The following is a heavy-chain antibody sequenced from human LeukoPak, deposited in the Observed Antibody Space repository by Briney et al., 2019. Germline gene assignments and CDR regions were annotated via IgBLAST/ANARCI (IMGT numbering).Heavy chain of an antibody. D-gene: IGHD3-10*01. CDR3: AKDLHYGSADY. V-gene: IGHV3-48*03. CDR2: ISSSGSTI. J-gene: IGHJ4*01. CDR1: VLTFSSYE. Sequence: GGSLRLSCAASVLTFSSYEMHWVRHAPGRGLEWGSYISSSGSTIYYADSVKGRFTISRDNAKNALYLQMNSLRAEDTAVYYCAKDLHYGSADYWGQGTLVTVSS.